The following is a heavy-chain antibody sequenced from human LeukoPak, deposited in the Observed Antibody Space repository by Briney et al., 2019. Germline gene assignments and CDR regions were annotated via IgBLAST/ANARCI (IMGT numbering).Heavy chain of an antibody. J-gene: IGHJ4*02. Sequence: QPGGSLRLSCTASGFTLSSYAMSWVRQAPGEGLEWVSTISGSADNTNYAEAVKGRFTISRDNSKNIMYLQMNSLRAEDTAVYYCAKQGFGCWGQGTLVTVSS. CDR1: GFTLSSYA. CDR2: ISGSADNT. V-gene: IGHV3-23*01. CDR3: AKQGFGC.